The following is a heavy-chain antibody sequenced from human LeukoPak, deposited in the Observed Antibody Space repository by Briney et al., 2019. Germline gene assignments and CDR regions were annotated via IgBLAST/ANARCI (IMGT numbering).Heavy chain of an antibody. J-gene: IGHJ4*02. D-gene: IGHD2-2*01. V-gene: IGHV3-30*02. CDR1: GFTFSSYG. CDR3: AKGGNIVVVPAANTIDY. CDR2: IRYDGSNK. Sequence: PGGSLRLSCATSGFTFSSYGMHWVRQAPGKGLEWVAFIRYDGSNKYYADSVKGRFTISRDNSKNTLYLQMNSLRAEDTAVYYCAKGGNIVVVPAANTIDYWGQGTLVTVSS.